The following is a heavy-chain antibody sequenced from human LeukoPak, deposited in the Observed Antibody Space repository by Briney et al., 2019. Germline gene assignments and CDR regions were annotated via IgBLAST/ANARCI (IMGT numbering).Heavy chain of an antibody. V-gene: IGHV5-51*01. CDR2: IYPGDSDT. D-gene: IGHD3-22*01. CDR1: GYSFTGYW. CDR3: ARRTHYYDSSGYLYYFDY. Sequence: GESLKISCKGSGYSFTGYWIGWVRQMPGKGLEWMGVIYPGDSDTRYSPSFQGQVAISADKSISTAYLQWSSLKASDTAMYYCARRTHYYDSSGYLYYFDYWGQGTLVTVSS. J-gene: IGHJ4*02.